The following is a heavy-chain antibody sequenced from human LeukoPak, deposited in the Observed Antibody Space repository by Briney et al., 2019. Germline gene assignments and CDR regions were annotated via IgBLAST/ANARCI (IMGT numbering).Heavy chain of an antibody. J-gene: IGHJ6*02. CDR1: GFTFSSSA. CDR2: ISNNGGYT. D-gene: IGHD6-6*01. Sequence: PGGSLRLSCAASGFTFSSSAMSWVRQAPGKGLEWVSAISNNGGYTYYADSVQGRFTISRDNSKNTLYLQMNSLRADDTAVYYCAKGIAARFPLGYGMDVWGQGTTVTVSS. CDR3: AKGIAARFPLGYGMDV. V-gene: IGHV3-23*01.